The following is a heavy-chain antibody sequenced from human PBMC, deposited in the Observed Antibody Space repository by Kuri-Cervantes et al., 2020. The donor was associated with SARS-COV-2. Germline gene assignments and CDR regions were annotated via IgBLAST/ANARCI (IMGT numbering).Heavy chain of an antibody. D-gene: IGHD2-15*01. J-gene: IGHJ3*02. Sequence: SVKVSCKASGYTFTSYDINWVRQAPGQGLEWMGGIIPILGIANYAQKFQGRVTITADKSTSTAYMELSSLRSEDTAVYYCAAAYCSGGSCHSGLVVAFDIWGQGTMVTVSS. V-gene: IGHV1-69*10. CDR3: AAAYCSGGSCHSGLVVAFDI. CDR2: IIPILGIA. CDR1: GYTFTSYD.